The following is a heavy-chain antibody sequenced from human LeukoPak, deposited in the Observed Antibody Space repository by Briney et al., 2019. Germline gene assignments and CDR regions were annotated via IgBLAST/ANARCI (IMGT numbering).Heavy chain of an antibody. CDR1: GCCFTSYW. CDR2: IYPGDCDT. D-gene: IGHD2-15*01. Sequence: GEALKISCKGSGCCFTSYWIGWVRQMPGKGLEGMGIIYPGDCDTRYSPSFQGQVTILADKSISTAYLQWSSLKASYTAMYYCARPVCSGGSCYSVYFDYWGQGTLVTVSS. J-gene: IGHJ4*02. CDR3: ARPVCSGGSCYSVYFDY. V-gene: IGHV5-51*01.